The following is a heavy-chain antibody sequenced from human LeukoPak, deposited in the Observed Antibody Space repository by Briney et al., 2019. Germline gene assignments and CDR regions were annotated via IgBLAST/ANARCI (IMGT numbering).Heavy chain of an antibody. CDR1: GGSFSGYY. CDR3: ARRKWLVRLSAFDI. CDR2: INHSGST. Sequence: SETLSLTCAVYGGSFSGYYWSWIRRPPGKGLEWIGEINHSGSTNYNPSLKSRVTISVYTSKNQFSLKLSSVTAADTAVYYCARRKWLVRLSAFDIWGQGTMVTVSS. J-gene: IGHJ3*02. V-gene: IGHV4-34*01. D-gene: IGHD6-19*01.